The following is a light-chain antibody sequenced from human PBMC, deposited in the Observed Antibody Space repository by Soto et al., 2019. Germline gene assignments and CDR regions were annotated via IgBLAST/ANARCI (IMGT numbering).Light chain of an antibody. CDR2: DVS. V-gene: IGLV2-14*03. J-gene: IGLJ1*01. CDR3: SSYTRSPSYV. CDR1: SSDVGAYNY. Sequence: QSVLTQPASVSGSPGQSITISCTGTSSDVGAYNYVCWYQQYPGKAPKLMIYDVSTRPSGVSNRFSGSKSGNTASLTISGLQAEDEADYYCSSYTRSPSYVFGPGTKLTVL.